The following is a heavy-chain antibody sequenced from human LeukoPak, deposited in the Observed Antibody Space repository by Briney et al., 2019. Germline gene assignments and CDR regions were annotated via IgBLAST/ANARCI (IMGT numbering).Heavy chain of an antibody. J-gene: IGHJ4*02. CDR1: GYTFTSYD. CDR2: MNPNSGNT. Sequence: ASVKVSCKASGYTFTSYDINWVRQATGQGLEWMGWMNPNSGNTGYAQKFQGRVTMTRNTSISTAYMELSSLRSEDTAVYYCARSPELLGYCSGTSCPREIDYWGQGTLVTVSS. CDR3: ARSPELLGYCSGTSCPREIDY. V-gene: IGHV1-8*01. D-gene: IGHD2-2*01.